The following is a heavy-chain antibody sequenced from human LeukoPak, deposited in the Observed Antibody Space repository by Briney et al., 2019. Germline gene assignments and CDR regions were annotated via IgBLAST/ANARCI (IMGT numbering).Heavy chain of an antibody. CDR1: GGSISSTTCY. D-gene: IGHD1-26*01. J-gene: IGHJ4*02. Sequence: PSETLSLTCTVSGGSISSTTCYWGWVRQPPGKGLEWIGSMYKNVITYYNPSLESRVTISVDMSKNQFSLKLNSVTAADTAVYYCVRRLASGDYHPLGWGQETLVTVSS. CDR3: VRRLASGDYHPLG. V-gene: IGHV4-39*01. CDR2: MYKNVIT.